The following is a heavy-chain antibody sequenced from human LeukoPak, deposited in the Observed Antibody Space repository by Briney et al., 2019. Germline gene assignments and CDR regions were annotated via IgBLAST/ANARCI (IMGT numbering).Heavy chain of an antibody. Sequence: GGSLRPSCAASGVSYYTSLMSWVRQAPGNGLEGVANIKEDGSEKYYVDSVKGRFTISRDNAKNSLYLQMDRLRAEDTAVYYCARYSGTFRRFDYWGQGSLITVSS. D-gene: IGHD1-26*01. V-gene: IGHV3-7*04. CDR1: GVSYYTSL. J-gene: IGHJ4*02. CDR2: IKEDGSEK. CDR3: ARYSGTFRRFDY.